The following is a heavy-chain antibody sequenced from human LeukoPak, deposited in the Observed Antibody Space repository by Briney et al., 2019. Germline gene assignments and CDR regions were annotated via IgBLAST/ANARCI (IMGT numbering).Heavy chain of an antibody. D-gene: IGHD4-11*01. V-gene: IGHV3-48*02. CDR3: AGDRTTVDSPFDY. Sequence: GGSLRLSCAASGLTFSSHWMHWVRQAPGKGLEWVSYINSRSTTIYYADSVKGRFTISRDNAKNSLYLQMNSLRDEDSAVYYCAGDRTTVDSPFDYWGQGTLVTVSS. CDR2: INSRSTTI. J-gene: IGHJ4*02. CDR1: GLTFSSHW.